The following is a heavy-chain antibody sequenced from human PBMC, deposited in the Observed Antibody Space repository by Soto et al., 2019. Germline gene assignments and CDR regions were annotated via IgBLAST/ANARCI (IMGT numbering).Heavy chain of an antibody. CDR1: VFTFSSYG. J-gene: IGHJ6*01. Sequence: PVGSLRLSCASSVFTFSSYGMHCVRHSPGKWLEWVAVISYDGSNKYYADSVKGRFTISRDNSKNTLYLQMNSLRAEDTAVYYCATDRNAYYYGMEVWGQGTTVNVSS. V-gene: IGHV3-30*03. CDR3: ATDRNAYYYGMEV. CDR2: ISYDGSNK.